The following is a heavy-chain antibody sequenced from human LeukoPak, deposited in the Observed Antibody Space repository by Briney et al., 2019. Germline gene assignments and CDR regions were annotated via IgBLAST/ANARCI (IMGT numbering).Heavy chain of an antibody. CDR3: GKTTVGYSSGQKPAGAVDY. V-gene: IGHV3-23*01. D-gene: IGHD5-18*01. Sequence: GGSLRLSCEASGFTFGSYAMYWVRQGPGKGLEWVAGIFGSGGSPHYADSVKGRFTISRDHCKNVLYLQISCLRAEDTGVYYCGKTTVGYSSGQKPAGAVDYWGQGTLVTVSS. J-gene: IGHJ4*02. CDR1: GFTFGSYA. CDR2: IFGSGGSP.